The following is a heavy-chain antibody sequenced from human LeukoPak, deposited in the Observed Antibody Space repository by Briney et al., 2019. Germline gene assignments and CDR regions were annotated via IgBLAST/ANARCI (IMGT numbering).Heavy chain of an antibody. CDR3: ARRGGSFSHSDF. V-gene: IGHV1-18*01. Sequence: ASVKVSCKASGYTFSSYGIIWVRQAPGQGLQWMGWVSPFNGNTDYAPKLQGRVTMTTDTSTTTAYMELRSLTSDDTAVYYCARRGGSFSHSDFWGQGTLVTVSS. J-gene: IGHJ4*02. CDR1: GYTFSSYG. CDR2: VSPFNGNT. D-gene: IGHD1-26*01.